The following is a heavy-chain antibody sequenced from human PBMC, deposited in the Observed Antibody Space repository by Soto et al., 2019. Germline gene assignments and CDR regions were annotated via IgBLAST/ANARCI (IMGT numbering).Heavy chain of an antibody. D-gene: IGHD2-2*02. J-gene: IGHJ4*02. CDR1: GFTPTTTP. Sequence: GGSLRLSCAGSGFTPTTTPLSWVRQSPGKGLEWVTTISGTASRTYYVDSVKGRFFISRDNSKNTVTLQMNNLTLDDTAVYYCVNSCLYFDNWGQGTRVTVSS. CDR3: VNSCLYFDN. CDR2: ISGTASRT. V-gene: IGHV3-23*01.